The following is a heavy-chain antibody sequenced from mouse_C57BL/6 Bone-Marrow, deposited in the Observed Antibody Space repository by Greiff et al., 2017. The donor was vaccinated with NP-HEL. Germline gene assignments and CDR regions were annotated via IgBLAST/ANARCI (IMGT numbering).Heavy chain of an antibody. Sequence: EVKLMESGGGLVKPGGSLKLSCAASGFTFSDYGMHWVRQAPEKGLEWVAYISSGSSTIYYADTVKGRFTISRDNAKNTLFLQMTSLRSEDTAMYYCAKSKRSAWFAYWGQGTLVTVSA. J-gene: IGHJ3*01. CDR3: AKSKRSAWFAY. CDR1: GFTFSDYG. D-gene: IGHD1-3*01. V-gene: IGHV5-17*01. CDR2: ISSGSSTI.